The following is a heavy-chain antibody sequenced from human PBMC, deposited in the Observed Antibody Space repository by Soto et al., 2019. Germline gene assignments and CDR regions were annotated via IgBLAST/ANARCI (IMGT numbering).Heavy chain of an antibody. CDR2: IYRTGST. CDR1: GGSFTSNNW. J-gene: IGHJ4*02. Sequence: QVQLQESGPGLVKPSGTLSLTCAVSGGSFTSNNWWTWVRQPPGQGLEWIGEIYRTGSTNYNPSLKGRVTISLDQAQNQFPLKVTSLTAADPAVYYCASRDPGTSVDYWGQGTLVTVSS. D-gene: IGHD1-7*01. CDR3: ASRDPGTSVDY. V-gene: IGHV4-4*02.